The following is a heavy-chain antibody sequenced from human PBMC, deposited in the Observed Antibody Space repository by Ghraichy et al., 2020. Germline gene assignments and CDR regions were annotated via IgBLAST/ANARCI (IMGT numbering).Heavy chain of an antibody. J-gene: IGHJ4*02. CDR3: ARHGYGGYSEDY. Sequence: GGSLRLSCAASGFTFSDYYMSWIRQAPGKGLEWVSYISSTSSHTSYADSVKGRFTISRDNAKNSLYLQMNSLSADDTAVYFCARHGYGGYSEDYWGQGTLVTVSS. CDR2: ISSTSSHT. V-gene: IGHV3-11*03. CDR1: GFTFSDYY. D-gene: IGHD4-23*01.